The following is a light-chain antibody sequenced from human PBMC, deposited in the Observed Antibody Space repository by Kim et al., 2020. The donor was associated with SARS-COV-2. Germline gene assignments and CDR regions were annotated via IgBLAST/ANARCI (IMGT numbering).Light chain of an antibody. CDR1: KLGDKY. J-gene: IGLJ3*02. CDR3: QAWDSSTEV. V-gene: IGLV3-1*01. Sequence: SVSPGQTASITCSGDKLGDKYACWYQQKPGQSPVLVIYQDSKRPSGIPERFSGSNSGNTATLTIGGTQAMDEADYYCQAWDSSTEVFGGGTQLTVL. CDR2: QDS.